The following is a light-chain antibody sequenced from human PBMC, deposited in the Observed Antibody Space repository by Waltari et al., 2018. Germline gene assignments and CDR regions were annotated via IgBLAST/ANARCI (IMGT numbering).Light chain of an antibody. CDR3: AAWDDSLSGWV. V-gene: IGLV1-47*01. Sequence: QSVLTQPPSASGTPGQRVTISCSGSRSNIGSNYGFWYQQVPGTAPILLIFRNNQRPSGVADRFSGSKSGTSASLAISGLRSEDEADYYCAAWDDSLSGWVFGAGTKLTV. CDR1: RSNIGSNY. J-gene: IGLJ3*02. CDR2: RNN.